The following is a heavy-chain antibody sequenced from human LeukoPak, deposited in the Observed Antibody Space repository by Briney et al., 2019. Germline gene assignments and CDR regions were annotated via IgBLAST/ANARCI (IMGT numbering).Heavy chain of an antibody. CDR2: ISSSGNYR. CDR1: GFTFSSYA. D-gene: IGHD6-13*01. J-gene: IGHJ4*02. V-gene: IGHV3-21*01. Sequence: GGSLRLSCAASGFTFSSYAMSWVRQAPGEALEWVSSISSSGNYRDFADSVKGRFTISRDNAQKSLYLQMNSLRAEDTAVYYCTGEYIRGMADYWGQGTVVIISS. CDR3: TGEYIRGMADY.